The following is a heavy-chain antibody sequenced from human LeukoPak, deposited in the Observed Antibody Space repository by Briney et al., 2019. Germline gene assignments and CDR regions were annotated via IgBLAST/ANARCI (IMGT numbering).Heavy chain of an antibody. CDR1: GYTFTSYG. CDR2: ISAYNDNT. V-gene: IGHV1-18*01. CDR3: ARGVTHDNYYYGMDV. D-gene: IGHD2-21*02. Sequence: ASVKVSCKASGYTFTSYGISWVRQAPGQGLEWMGWISAYNDNTNYAQKLQGRVTMTTDASTSTAYMELRSLRSDDTAVYYCARGVTHDNYYYGMDVWGQGTTVTISS. J-gene: IGHJ6*02.